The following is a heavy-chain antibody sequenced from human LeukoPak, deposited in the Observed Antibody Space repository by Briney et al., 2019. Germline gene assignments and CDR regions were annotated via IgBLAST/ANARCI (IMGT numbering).Heavy chain of an antibody. V-gene: IGHV3-7*01. D-gene: IGHD3-9*01. CDR3: ARAFYDFLTGYPAYFDY. Sequence: GSLRLSRAASGFTFSDSYMTWIRQAPGKGLEWVANIKHDGSEDYYLDSVKGRFTISRDNAKSSMWLQMNSLRAEDTAVYYCARAFYDFLTGYPAYFDYWGQGTLVTVSS. CDR2: IKHDGSED. CDR1: GFTFSDSY. J-gene: IGHJ4*02.